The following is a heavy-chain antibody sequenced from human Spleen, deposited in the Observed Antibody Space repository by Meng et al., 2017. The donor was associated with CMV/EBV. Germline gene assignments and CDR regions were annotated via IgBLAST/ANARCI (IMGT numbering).Heavy chain of an antibody. J-gene: IGHJ6*02. V-gene: IGHV1-69*05. CDR3: ARGDCSSSSCFIGDDYYYFGIEI. Sequence: SVKVSCKASGRSFSRSVINWVRQAPGQGLEWMGGLLPKSDTADYAQKFQGRVTITTDESTSTAYMELRSLRSEDTAVYYCARGDCSSSSCFIGDDYYYFGIEIWGQGTTVTVSS. D-gene: IGHD2-2*01. CDR2: LLPKSDTA. CDR1: GRSFSRSV.